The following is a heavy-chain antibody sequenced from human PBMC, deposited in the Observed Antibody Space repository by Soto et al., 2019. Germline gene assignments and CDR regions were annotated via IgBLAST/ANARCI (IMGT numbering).Heavy chain of an antibody. CDR2: ISGSGGST. CDR3: ARSGSSGYYLDY. Sequence: GGSLRLSCAASGFTFSSYAMSWVRQAPGKGLEWVSAISGSGGSTYYADSVKGRFTISRDNSKNTLYLQMNSLRAEDTAVYYCARSGSSGYYLDYWGQGTLVTVSS. CDR1: GFTFSSYA. D-gene: IGHD3-22*01. J-gene: IGHJ4*02. V-gene: IGHV3-23*01.